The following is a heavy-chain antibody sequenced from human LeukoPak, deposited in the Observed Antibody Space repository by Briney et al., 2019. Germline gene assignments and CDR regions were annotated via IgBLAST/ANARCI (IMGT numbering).Heavy chain of an antibody. CDR3: ARVSLVRGAPDYYFDY. CDR1: GGSISSYY. J-gene: IGHJ4*02. V-gene: IGHV4-4*07. D-gene: IGHD3-10*01. CDR2: IHTSGST. Sequence: SETLSLTCTVSGGSISSYYWNWIRQPAGKGLEWIGRIHTSGSTNYNPSLKSRVTMSVDTSKNQFSLKLSSVTAADTAVYYCARVSLVRGAPDYYFDYWGQGTLVTVSS.